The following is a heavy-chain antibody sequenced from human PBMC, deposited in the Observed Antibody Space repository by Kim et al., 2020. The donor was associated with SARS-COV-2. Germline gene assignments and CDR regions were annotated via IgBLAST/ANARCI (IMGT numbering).Heavy chain of an antibody. CDR3: VRDATFVWLIGFNF. CDR2: IKRDGSTV. J-gene: IGHJ4*02. D-gene: IGHD3-16*01. Sequence: GGSLRLSCAASGFTFSIYWMTWVRQAPGKGLEWLANIKRDGSTVYYVDSVKGRFTISRDNAKNTGYLQMNSLRGEDTAVCYCVRDATFVWLIGFNFLGQG. V-gene: IGHV3-7*01. CDR1: GFTFSIYW.